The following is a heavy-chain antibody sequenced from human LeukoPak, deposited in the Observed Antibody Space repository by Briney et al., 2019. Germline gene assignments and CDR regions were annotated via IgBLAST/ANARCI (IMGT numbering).Heavy chain of an antibody. J-gene: IGHJ4*02. CDR2: ITGSGRDT. CDR1: GFTFRSYA. D-gene: IGHD3-22*01. CDR3: AKDFYYDTSGYYDL. V-gene: IGHV3-23*01. Sequence: PGGSLRLSCAAFGFTFRSYAMSWVRQAPGKGLEWVSGITGSGRDTYYADSVKGRFTISRDNSKNTLYLQMNSLRAEDTAVYHCAKDFYYDTSGYYDLWGQGTLVTVSS.